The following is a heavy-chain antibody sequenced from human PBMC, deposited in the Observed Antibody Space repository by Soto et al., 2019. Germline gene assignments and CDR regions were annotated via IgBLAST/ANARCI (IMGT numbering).Heavy chain of an antibody. V-gene: IGHV1-69*04. CDR3: VRDSPIGSTYSGYDGIDY. D-gene: IGHD5-12*01. CDR2: IIPLLDIA. Sequence: KRLGASVKVSCKASGGTFSNDIITWVRQAPGQGLEWMGRIIPLLDIANYAQKFQGRVTINADKSTSTAYMELNSLRSEDTAVYYCVRDSPIGSTYSGYDGIDYWG. J-gene: IGHJ4*01. CDR1: GGTFSNDI.